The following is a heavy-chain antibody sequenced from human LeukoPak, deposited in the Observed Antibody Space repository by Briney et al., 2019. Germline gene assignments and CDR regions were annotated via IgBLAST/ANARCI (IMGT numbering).Heavy chain of an antibody. CDR3: ARERPLTGSAFDI. V-gene: IGHV3-9*01. Sequence: GRSLRLSCAASGFTFDDYAMHWVRQAPGKGLEWVSGISWNSGSIGYADSVKGRFTISRDNAKNSLYLQMNSLRAEDTALYYCARERPLTGSAFDIWGQGTMVTVSS. CDR2: ISWNSGSI. J-gene: IGHJ3*02. CDR1: GFTFDDYA.